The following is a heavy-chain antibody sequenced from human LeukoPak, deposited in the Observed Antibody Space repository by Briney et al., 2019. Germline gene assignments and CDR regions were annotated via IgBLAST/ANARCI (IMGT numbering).Heavy chain of an antibody. J-gene: IGHJ4*02. D-gene: IGHD1-26*01. V-gene: IGHV3-23*01. CDR2: ISNSGGST. CDR3: ARDRRWAD. Sequence: GGSLRLSCAASGFTFITYAMTWVRQAPGKGLEWVASISNSGGSTYYADSVRGRFTISRDNAKNSLYLQMNSLRAEDTAVYYCARDRRWADWGQGTLVTVSS. CDR1: GFTFITYA.